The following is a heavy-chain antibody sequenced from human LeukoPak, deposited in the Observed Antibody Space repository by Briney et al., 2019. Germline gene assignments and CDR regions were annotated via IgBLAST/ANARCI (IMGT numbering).Heavy chain of an antibody. J-gene: IGHJ5*02. CDR1: GGSISSSSYY. V-gene: IGHV4-39*01. CDR2: IYYSGST. Sequence: KSSETLSLTCTVSGGSISSSSYYWGWIRQPPGKGLEWIGSIYYSGSTYYNPSLKSRVTISVDTSKNQFSLKLSSVTAADTAVYYCARQRSSAPNNWFDPWGQGTLVTVSS. CDR3: ARQRSSAPNNWFDP. D-gene: IGHD6-13*01.